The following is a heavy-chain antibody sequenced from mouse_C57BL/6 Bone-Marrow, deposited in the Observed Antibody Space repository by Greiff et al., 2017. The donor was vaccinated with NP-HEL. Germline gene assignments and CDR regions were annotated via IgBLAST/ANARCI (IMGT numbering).Heavy chain of an antibody. V-gene: IGHV5-6*01. J-gene: IGHJ2*01. CDR3: ARLGVFDY. Sequence: EVKLVESGGDLVKPGGSLKLSCAASGFTFSSYGMSWVRQTPDMRLEWVATISSGGSYTYYPDSVKGRFTISRDNAKNTLYLQMSSLKSEDTAMYYCARLGVFDYWGQGTTLTVSS. CDR2: ISSGGSYT. CDR1: GFTFSSYG.